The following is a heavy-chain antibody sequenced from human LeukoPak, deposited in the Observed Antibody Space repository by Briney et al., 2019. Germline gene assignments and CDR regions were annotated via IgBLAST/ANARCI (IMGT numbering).Heavy chain of an antibody. V-gene: IGHV1-69*06. CDR3: AWGGGHCSSTSCYAGNWFDP. J-gene: IGHJ5*02. CDR2: IIPIFGTA. D-gene: IGHD2-2*01. Sequence: SVKVSCKASGGTFSSYAISWVRQAPGQGLEWMGGIIPIFGTANYAQKFQGRVTITADKSTSTAYMELSSLRSEDTAVYYCAWGGGHCSSTSCYAGNWFDPWGQGTLVTVPS. CDR1: GGTFSSYA.